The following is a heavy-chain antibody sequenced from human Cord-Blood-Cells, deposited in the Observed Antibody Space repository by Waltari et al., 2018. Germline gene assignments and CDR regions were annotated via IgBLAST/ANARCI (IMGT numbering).Heavy chain of an antibody. CDR3: AREGSMVRGVITWFDP. Sequence: QVQLQQWGAGLLKPSETLSLTCAVYGGSFSGYYWSWIRQPPGKGLEWIGEINHSGSTNSNPSLKGRVTISVDTSKNQFSLKLSSVTAADTAVYYCAREGSMVRGVITWFDPWGQGTLVTVSS. D-gene: IGHD3-10*01. CDR2: INHSGST. J-gene: IGHJ5*02. V-gene: IGHV4-34*01. CDR1: GGSFSGYY.